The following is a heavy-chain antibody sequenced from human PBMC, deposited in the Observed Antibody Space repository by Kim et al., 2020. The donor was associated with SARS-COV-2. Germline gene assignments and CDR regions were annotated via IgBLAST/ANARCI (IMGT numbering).Heavy chain of an antibody. D-gene: IGHD3-22*01. J-gene: IGHJ4*02. CDR3: VKVSGNYYFFEF. Sequence: GGSLRLSCEASGFDFSDYPMAWVRQAPGRGLEWVAGISGRRDDTIYAESVRGRFTIFRDNYGNTLILQLNGLRVEDTATYFCVKVSGNYYFFEFWGQGTLVIVSS. V-gene: IGHV3-23*01. CDR2: ISGRRDDT. CDR1: GFDFSDYP.